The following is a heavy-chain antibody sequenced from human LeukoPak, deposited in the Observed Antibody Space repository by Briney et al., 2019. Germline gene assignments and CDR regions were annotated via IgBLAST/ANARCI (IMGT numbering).Heavy chain of an antibody. CDR2: IYPGDSDT. J-gene: IGHJ6*02. V-gene: IGHV5-51*01. CDR3: ARRNAGYSSSWDYYGMDV. D-gene: IGHD6-13*01. CDR1: GYSFTTYW. Sequence: GESLQISCQGSGYSFTTYWVAWVRQMPGKGLKWMGIIYPGDSDTRYSPSFQGQVTISADKSISTAYLQWSSLKASDTAVYYCARRNAGYSSSWDYYGMDVWGQGTTVTVSS.